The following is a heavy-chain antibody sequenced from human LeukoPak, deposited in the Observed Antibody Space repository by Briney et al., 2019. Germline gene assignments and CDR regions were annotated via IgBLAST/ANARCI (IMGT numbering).Heavy chain of an antibody. CDR2: IKRKTDGGTT. J-gene: IGHJ4*02. V-gene: IGHV3-15*01. Sequence: GGSLRLSCAASGFSVSSNYMSWVRQAPGRGLEWVVRIKRKTDGGTTDYAAPVKGRFTISRDDSKNTLYLQMNSLKTEDTAVYYCSTVRYCTTDVCYTPFDYWGQGTLVTVSS. CDR3: STVRYCTTDVCYTPFDY. CDR1: GFSVSSNY. D-gene: IGHD2-8*01.